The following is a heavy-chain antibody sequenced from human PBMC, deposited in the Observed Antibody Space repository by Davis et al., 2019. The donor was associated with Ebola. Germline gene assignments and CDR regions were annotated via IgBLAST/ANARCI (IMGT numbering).Heavy chain of an antibody. D-gene: IGHD6-19*01. V-gene: IGHV3-48*04. CDR3: AKASAEGLEWLASD. CDR2: ISSSSSTI. Sequence: PGGSLRLSCAASGVTFSRYSMNWVSQAPGKGLEWVSYISSSSSTIYYADSVKGRFTISRDNSKNSLYLQMNSLRTEDTALYYCAKASAEGLEWLASDWGQGTLVTIAS. J-gene: IGHJ4*02. CDR1: GVTFSRYS.